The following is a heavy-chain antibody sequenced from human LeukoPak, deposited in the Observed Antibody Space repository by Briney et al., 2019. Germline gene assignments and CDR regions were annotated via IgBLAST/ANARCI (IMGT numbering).Heavy chain of an antibody. Sequence: ASVKVSCKASGYTFTSYGISWVRQAPGQGLEWMGWISAYNGNTNYAQKLQGRVTMTTDTSTRTAYMELRSLRSDDTAVYYCARGSGYGGDYYGMDVWGQGTTVTVSS. D-gene: IGHD5-12*01. J-gene: IGHJ6*02. CDR2: ISAYNGNT. V-gene: IGHV1-18*01. CDR1: GYTFTSYG. CDR3: ARGSGYGGDYYGMDV.